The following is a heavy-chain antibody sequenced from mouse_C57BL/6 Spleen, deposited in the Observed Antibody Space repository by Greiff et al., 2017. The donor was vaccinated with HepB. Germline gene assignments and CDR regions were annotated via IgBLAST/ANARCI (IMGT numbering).Heavy chain of an antibody. CDR1: GFTFSSYG. V-gene: IGHV5-6*01. J-gene: IGHJ4*01. CDR3: ARHPSGYGSSFAMDY. D-gene: IGHD1-1*01. CDR2: ISSGGSYT. Sequence: EVNVVESGGDLVKPGGSLKLSCAASGFTFSSYGMSWVRQTPDKRLEWVATISSGGSYTYYPDSVKGRFTISRDNAKNTLYLQMSSLKSEDTAMYYCARHPSGYGSSFAMDYWGQGTSVTVSS.